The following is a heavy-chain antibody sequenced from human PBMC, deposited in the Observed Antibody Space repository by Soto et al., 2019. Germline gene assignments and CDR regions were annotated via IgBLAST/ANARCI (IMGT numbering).Heavy chain of an antibody. D-gene: IGHD2-2*01. J-gene: IGHJ6*02. V-gene: IGHV1-69*06. CDR3: ASPRADIVVVPAAQSYGMDV. CDR1: GGTFSSYA. Sequence: GASVKVSCKASGGTFSSYAISWVRQAPGQGLEWMGGIIPIFGTANYAQKFQGRVTITADKSTSTAYMELSSLRSEDTAVYYCASPRADIVVVPAAQSYGMDVWGQGTTVTV. CDR2: IIPIFGTA.